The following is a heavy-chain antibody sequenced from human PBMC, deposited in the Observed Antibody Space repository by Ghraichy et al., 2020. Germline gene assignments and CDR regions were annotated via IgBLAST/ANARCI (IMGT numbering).Heavy chain of an antibody. CDR3: ARDYGVVVVPGTLGYYYGMDV. V-gene: IGHV1-18*01. CDR1: GYTFTSYG. CDR2: ISAYNGNT. J-gene: IGHJ6*02. Sequence: ASVKVSCKASGYTFTSYGISWVRQAPGQGLEWMGWISAYNGNTNYAQKLQGRVTMTTDTSTSTAYMELRSLRSDDTAVYYCARDYGVVVVPGTLGYYYGMDVWGQGTTVTVSS. D-gene: IGHD2-2*01.